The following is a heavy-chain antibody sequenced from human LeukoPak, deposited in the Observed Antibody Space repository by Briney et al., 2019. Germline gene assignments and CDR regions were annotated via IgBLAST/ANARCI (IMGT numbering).Heavy chain of an antibody. Sequence: ASVKVSCKASGYTFTGYYMHWVRQAPGQGLEWMGWINPNSGGTNYAQKFQGRVTMTRDTSISTAYMELSRLRSDDTAVYYCARDLYDYVCVSYRDNGLIDYWGQGTLVTVSS. D-gene: IGHD3-16*02. CDR3: ARDLYDYVCVSYRDNGLIDY. V-gene: IGHV1-2*02. CDR2: INPNSGGT. J-gene: IGHJ4*02. CDR1: GYTFTGYY.